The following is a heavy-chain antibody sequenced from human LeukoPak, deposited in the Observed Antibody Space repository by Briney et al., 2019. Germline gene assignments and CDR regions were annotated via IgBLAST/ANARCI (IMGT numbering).Heavy chain of an antibody. Sequence: ASVKVSCKASGYTFSSYAISWVRQAPGQGLEWMGGIIPIFGTANYAQKFQGRVTITADESTSTAYMELSSLRSEDTAVYYCAKKTVGATNAFDIWGQGTMVTVSS. J-gene: IGHJ3*02. V-gene: IGHV1-69*13. D-gene: IGHD1-26*01. CDR2: IIPIFGTA. CDR1: GYTFSSYA. CDR3: AKKTVGATNAFDI.